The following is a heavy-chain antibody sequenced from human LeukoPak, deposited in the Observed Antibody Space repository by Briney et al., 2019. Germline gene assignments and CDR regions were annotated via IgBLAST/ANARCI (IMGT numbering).Heavy chain of an antibody. V-gene: IGHV1-69*05. CDR3: ASRAHYDSSGSFDY. CDR2: IIPIFGTG. Sequence: SVKVSCKASGYTFTSYAISWVRQAPGQGLEWMGRIIPIFGTGNYAQKFQGRVTITTDESTSTAYMELSSLRSEDTAVYYCASRAHYDSSGSFDYWGQGTLVTVPS. J-gene: IGHJ4*02. CDR1: GYTFTSYA. D-gene: IGHD3-22*01.